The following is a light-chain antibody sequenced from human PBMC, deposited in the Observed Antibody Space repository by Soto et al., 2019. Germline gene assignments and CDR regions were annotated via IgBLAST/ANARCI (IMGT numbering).Light chain of an antibody. V-gene: IGKV1-5*03. CDR1: QSIRSW. CDR3: QQYNSYSWT. J-gene: IGKJ1*01. CDR2: KAS. Sequence: DIQMTQSPSTLSASVGVRVTITCRASQSIRSWLAWYQQKPGKAPKLLIYKASSLESGVPSRFSGSGSGTEFTLTISSLQPDDSATYYCQQYNSYSWTFGQGTKVEIK.